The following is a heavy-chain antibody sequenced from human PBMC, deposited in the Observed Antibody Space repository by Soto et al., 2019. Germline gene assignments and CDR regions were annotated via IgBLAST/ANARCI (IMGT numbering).Heavy chain of an antibody. J-gene: IGHJ6*02. CDR1: GDSVSSNSAA. Sequence: SQTLSLTCAISGDSVSSNSAAWNWIRQSPSRSLEWLGRTYYRSKWYNDYAVSVKSRITINPDTSKNQFSLQLNSVTPEDTAVYYCAREVVVVPAAIHGLGGMDVWGQGTTVTVSS. V-gene: IGHV6-1*01. D-gene: IGHD2-2*02. CDR3: AREVVVVPAAIHGLGGMDV. CDR2: TYYRSKWYN.